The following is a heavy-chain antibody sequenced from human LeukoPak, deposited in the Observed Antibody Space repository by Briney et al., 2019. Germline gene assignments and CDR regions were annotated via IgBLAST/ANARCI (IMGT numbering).Heavy chain of an antibody. CDR3: AREVDAAAAYNWFDP. Sequence: SETLSLTCTVSGYSISSSYYWDWIRQPPGKGLEWIGSIYYSGSTYYNPSLKSRVTISVDTSKNQFSLRLSSVTAADTAVYYCAREVDAAAAYNWFDPWGQGTLVTVSS. CDR2: IYYSGST. D-gene: IGHD2-2*01. CDR1: GYSISSSYY. J-gene: IGHJ5*02. V-gene: IGHV4-38-2*02.